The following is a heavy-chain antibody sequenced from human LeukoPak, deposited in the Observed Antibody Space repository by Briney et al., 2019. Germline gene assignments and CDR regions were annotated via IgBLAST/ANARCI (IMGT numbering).Heavy chain of an antibody. D-gene: IGHD3-22*01. CDR2: INWNGGST. Sequence: GGSLRLSCAASGFTFDDYGMSWVRQAPGKGLEWVSGINWNGGSTGYADSVKGRFTISRDNAKNSLYLQMNSLRAEDTALYHCARADSSGYSTDFYDYWGQGTLVTVYS. CDR1: GFTFDDYG. V-gene: IGHV3-20*01. J-gene: IGHJ4*02. CDR3: ARADSSGYSTDFYDY.